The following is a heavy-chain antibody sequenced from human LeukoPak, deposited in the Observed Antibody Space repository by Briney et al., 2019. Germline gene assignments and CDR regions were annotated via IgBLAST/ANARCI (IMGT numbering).Heavy chain of an antibody. CDR2: INPNSGGT. V-gene: IGHV1-2*02. CDR3: ARENDSSGYYNDY. D-gene: IGHD3-22*01. J-gene: IGHJ4*02. Sequence: ASVKVSCKSSGYTFTGFYMHWVRPAPGQGLEWMGWINPNSGGTNYAQKFQGRVTMTRDTSISTAYMELSRLRSDDTAVYYCARENDSSGYYNDYWGQGTLVTVSS. CDR1: GYTFTGFY.